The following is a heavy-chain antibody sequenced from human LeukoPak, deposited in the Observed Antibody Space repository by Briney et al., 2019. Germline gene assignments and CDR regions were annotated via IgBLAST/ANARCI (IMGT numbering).Heavy chain of an antibody. CDR2: IYTSGST. Sequence: SETLSLTCTVSGGSISSSSYYWGWIRQPPGKGLEWIGRIYTSGSTNYNPSLKSRVTMSVDTSKNQFSLKLSSVTAADTAVYYCARGTEAYGDYEDYWGQGTLVTVSS. CDR1: GGSISSSSYY. CDR3: ARGTEAYGDYEDY. V-gene: IGHV4-61*05. D-gene: IGHD4-17*01. J-gene: IGHJ4*02.